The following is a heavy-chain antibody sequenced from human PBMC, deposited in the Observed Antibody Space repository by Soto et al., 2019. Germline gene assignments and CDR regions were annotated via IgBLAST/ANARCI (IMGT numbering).Heavy chain of an antibody. CDR2: IIPIFGTA. J-gene: IGHJ6*02. D-gene: IGHD2-2*02. Sequence: ASVKVSCKASGGTFSSYAISWVRQAPGQGLEWMGGIIPIFGTANYAQKFQGRVTITADESTSTAYMELSSLRSEDTAVYYCAREFRNSTSCYTVNYGMDVWGQGTTVTVSS. CDR1: GGTFSSYA. CDR3: AREFRNSTSCYTVNYGMDV. V-gene: IGHV1-69*13.